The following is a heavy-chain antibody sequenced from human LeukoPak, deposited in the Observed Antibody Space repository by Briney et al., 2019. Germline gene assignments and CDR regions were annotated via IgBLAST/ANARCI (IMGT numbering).Heavy chain of an antibody. CDR1: GFTFSSYG. CDR2: ISYDGSNK. V-gene: IGHV3-30*03. Sequence: PGRSLRLSCAASGFTFSSYGMHWVRQAPGKGLEWVAVISYDGSNKYYADSVKGRFTTSRDNSKNTLYLQMNSLRAEDTAVYYCAGGRTDIVVVPATLRNYYFDYWGQGTLVTVSS. J-gene: IGHJ4*02. D-gene: IGHD2-2*01. CDR3: AGGRTDIVVVPATLRNYYFDY.